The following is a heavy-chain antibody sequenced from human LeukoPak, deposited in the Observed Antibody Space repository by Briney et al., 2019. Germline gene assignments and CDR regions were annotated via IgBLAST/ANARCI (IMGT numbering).Heavy chain of an antibody. V-gene: IGHV4-38-2*01. J-gene: IGHJ5*02. CDR2: ICHSGST. D-gene: IGHD3-3*01. CDR3: ARAGGLRFLEWLLKA. CDR1: GYSISSGYY. Sequence: SETLSLSCAVSGYSISSGYYWGWIRPPPGKGLEWIGSICHSGSTYYKPSLKSRVTISVDTSKNQFSLKLSSVTAADTAVYYCARAGGLRFLEWLLKAWGQGTLVTVSS.